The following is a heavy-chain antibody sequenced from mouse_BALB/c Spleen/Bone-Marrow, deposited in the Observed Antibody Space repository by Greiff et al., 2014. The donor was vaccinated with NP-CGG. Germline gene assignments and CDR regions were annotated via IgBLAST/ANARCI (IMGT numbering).Heavy chain of an antibody. CDR2: ISSGSSYT. CDR1: GFTFSSYA. J-gene: IGHJ4*01. CDR3: ASHFRSAMDY. V-gene: IGHV5-9-3*01. Sequence: EVQGVESGGGLVKPGGSLKLSCAASGFTFSSYAMSWVRQTPGKRLEWVSTISSGSSYTYYPDSVKEQFTITRDKAKDTLYLQMSSLRSEDTAMYYCASHFRSAMDYWGQGTSVTVSS.